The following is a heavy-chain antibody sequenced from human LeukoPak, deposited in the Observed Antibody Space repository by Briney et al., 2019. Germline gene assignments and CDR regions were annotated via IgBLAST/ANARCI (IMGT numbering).Heavy chain of an antibody. CDR3: ARDLLSYGMDV. J-gene: IGHJ6*02. Sequence: ASVKVSCKASGYTFTSYGISWVRQAPGQGLEWMGWISAYNGNTNYAQKLQGRVTMTTDTSPSTAYMELRSLRSDDTAVYYCARDLLSYGMDVWGQGTTVTVSS. CDR1: GYTFTSYG. CDR2: ISAYNGNT. V-gene: IGHV1-18*01. D-gene: IGHD2-21*01.